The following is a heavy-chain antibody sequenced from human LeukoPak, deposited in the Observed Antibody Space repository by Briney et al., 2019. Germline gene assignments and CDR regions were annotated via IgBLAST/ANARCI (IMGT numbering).Heavy chain of an antibody. CDR1: GGSFSGYY. CDR2: MNHSGST. V-gene: IGHV4-34*01. CDR3: ARAMWFDTLFSTFDV. Sequence: SETLSLTCAVYGGSFSGYYWSWIRQPPGKGLEWIGEMNHSGSTNYNPSVESRVTISIDKSKNQFSLMLKSVTAADTALYYSARAMWFDTLFSTFDVWGQGTMVSVSS. J-gene: IGHJ3*01. D-gene: IGHD3-10*01.